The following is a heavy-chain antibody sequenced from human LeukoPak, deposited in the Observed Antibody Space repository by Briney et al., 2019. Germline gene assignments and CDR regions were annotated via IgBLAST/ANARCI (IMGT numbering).Heavy chain of an antibody. CDR3: ARNMGRNYEFWSGSPGLDV. D-gene: IGHD3-3*01. V-gene: IGHV1-46*01. CDR2: INPSGGST. Sequence: GASVKVSCKPSRYTFTSYYMHWVRPAPGQGLEWMGIINPSGGSTNSAQKFQGRVTMTRATSTSTVYMELSSRRSEDTAVYYCARNMGRNYEFWSGSPGLDVWGQGTTVTVSS. CDR1: RYTFTSYY. J-gene: IGHJ6*02.